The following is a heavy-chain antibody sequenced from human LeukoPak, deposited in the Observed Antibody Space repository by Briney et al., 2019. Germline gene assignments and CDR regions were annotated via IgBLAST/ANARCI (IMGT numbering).Heavy chain of an antibody. J-gene: IGHJ4*02. CDR2: IYYSGST. Sequence: PSETLSLTCTVSGGSISSDSYYWGWIRQPPGKGLEWIGSIYYSGSTYYNPSLKSRVTISADTSKNQFSLKPSFVTAADTAVYFCARPVQTAAISPFDYWGQGTLVTVS. V-gene: IGHV4-39*01. CDR3: ARPVQTAAISPFDY. D-gene: IGHD5-12*01. CDR1: GGSISSDSYY.